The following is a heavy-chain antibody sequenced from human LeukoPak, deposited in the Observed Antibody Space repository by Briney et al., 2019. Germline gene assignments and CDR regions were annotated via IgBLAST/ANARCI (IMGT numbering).Heavy chain of an antibody. J-gene: IGHJ4*02. Sequence: PSETLSLTCTVSGGSISSYYWIWIRQPPGKGLEWIGYIYYSGSTNYNPSLKSRVTISVDTSKNQLSLKLSSVTAADTALYYCARSRGYFDYWGQGTLVTVSS. CDR1: GGSISSYY. CDR3: ARSRGYFDY. CDR2: IYYSGST. D-gene: IGHD6-13*01. V-gene: IGHV4-59*01.